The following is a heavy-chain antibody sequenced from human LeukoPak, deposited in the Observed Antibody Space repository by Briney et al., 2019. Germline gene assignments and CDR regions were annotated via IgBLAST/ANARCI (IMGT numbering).Heavy chain of an antibody. V-gene: IGHV3-7*01. D-gene: IGHD4-17*01. CDR3: AKDRTSMTTVTTFDY. J-gene: IGHJ4*02. CDR2: IKQDGSEK. Sequence: GGSLRLSCAASGFTFSSYWMSWVRQAPGKGLEWVANIKQDGSEKYYVDSVKGRFTISRDNAKNSLYLQMNSLRAEDTAVYYCAKDRTSMTTVTTFDYWGQGTLITVSS. CDR1: GFTFSSYW.